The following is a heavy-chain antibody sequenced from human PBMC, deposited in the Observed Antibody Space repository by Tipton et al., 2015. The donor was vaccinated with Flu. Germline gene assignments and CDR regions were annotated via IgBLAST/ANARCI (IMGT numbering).Heavy chain of an antibody. J-gene: IGHJ4*02. CDR2: INPASGVT. CDR1: GYTFTDYY. D-gene: IGHD3-10*02. Sequence: VQLVQSGAEVKKPGASVKVSCKASGYTFTDYYIHWVRQASGQGLEGRGWINPASGVTVYAQKFHGRVTMTRDTSISTAYMDLSGLTSDDTAIYYCARDDAMFPRALVYWGQGNLVSVSS. V-gene: IGHV1-2*02. CDR3: ARDDAMFPRALVY.